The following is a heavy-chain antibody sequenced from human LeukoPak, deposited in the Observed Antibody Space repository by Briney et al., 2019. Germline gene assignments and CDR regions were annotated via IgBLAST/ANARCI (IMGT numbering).Heavy chain of an antibody. D-gene: IGHD3-16*01. V-gene: IGHV4-30-4*02. J-gene: IGHJ5*02. Sequence: SETLSLTCTVSGGSISSGDYYWSWIRQPPGKGLEWIGYIYYSGSTYYNPSLKSRVTISVDTSKNQFSLKLSSVIAADTAMYYCARGFEGVAGWFDPWGQGTLVTVSS. CDR2: IYYSGST. CDR1: GGSISSGDYY. CDR3: ARGFEGVAGWFDP.